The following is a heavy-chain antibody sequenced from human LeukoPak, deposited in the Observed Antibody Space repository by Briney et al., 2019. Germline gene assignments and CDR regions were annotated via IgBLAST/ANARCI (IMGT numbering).Heavy chain of an antibody. CDR1: GGSISSYY. CDR2: IYYSGST. J-gene: IGHJ5*02. D-gene: IGHD6-19*01. CDR3: ARAGYSSDYL. Sequence: SETLSLTCTVSGGSISSYYWSWIRQPPGKGLEWIGYIYYSGSTNYNPSLKSRVTISVDTSKNQFSLKLSSVTAADTAVYYCARAGYSSDYLWGQGTLVTVSS. V-gene: IGHV4-59*01.